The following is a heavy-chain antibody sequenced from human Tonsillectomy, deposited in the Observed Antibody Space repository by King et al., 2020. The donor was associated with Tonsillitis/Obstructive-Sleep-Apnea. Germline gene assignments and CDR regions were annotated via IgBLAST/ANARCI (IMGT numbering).Heavy chain of an antibody. CDR2: ISYDGSNK. J-gene: IGHJ4*02. CDR3: AKDPRYSSSTPPRGDFDY. Sequence: VQLVESGGGVVQPGRSLRLSCAASGFTFSSYGMHWVRQAPGKGLEWVAVISYDGSNKYYADSVKGRFTISRDNSKNTLYLQMNSLRAEDTAVYYCAKDPRYSSSTPPRGDFDYWGQGTLVTVSS. V-gene: IGHV3-30*18. CDR1: GFTFSSYG. D-gene: IGHD6-13*01.